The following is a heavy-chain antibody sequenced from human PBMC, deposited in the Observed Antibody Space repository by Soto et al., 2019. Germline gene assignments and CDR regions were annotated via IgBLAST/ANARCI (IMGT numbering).Heavy chain of an antibody. Sequence: SVKVSGKASGGTFSSYAISWVRQAPGQGLEWMGGIIPIFGTANYAQKFQGRVTITADESTSTAYMELSSLRSEDTAVYYCARDLGWYHSPYYYYYGMDVWGQGTTVTVSS. CDR1: GGTFSSYA. J-gene: IGHJ6*02. V-gene: IGHV1-69*13. D-gene: IGHD6-19*01. CDR3: ARDLGWYHSPYYYYYGMDV. CDR2: IIPIFGTA.